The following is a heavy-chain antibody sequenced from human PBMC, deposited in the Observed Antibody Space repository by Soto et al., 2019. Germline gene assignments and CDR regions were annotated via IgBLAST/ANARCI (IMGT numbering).Heavy chain of an antibody. J-gene: IGHJ6*03. CDR3: ARESGVATATLYYYYLYMDV. V-gene: IGHV1-2*04. CDR1: GDTFNDYY. D-gene: IGHD5-12*01. Sequence: QVQLVQSGAEVKKPGASVTVSCRSSGDTFNDYYIHWVRQAPGQGLGWMGWINPNSGVTRYAQKFQGWVSMTRDTPIRTVYMQLSRLRSDDTAVYYCARESGVATATLYYYYLYMDVWGTGTTVNVSS. CDR2: INPNSGVT.